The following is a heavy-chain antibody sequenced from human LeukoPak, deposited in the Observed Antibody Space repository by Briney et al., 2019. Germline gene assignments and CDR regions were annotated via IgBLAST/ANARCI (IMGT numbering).Heavy chain of an antibody. Sequence: PGGSLRLSCAASGFTFSSYWMTWVRQAPGKGLEWLATIKQDGSEKYYVDSVKGRFTMSRDNTKKSLYLQMNSLRAEDTAVYYCARRGDMDAWGQGTTVTVSS. CDR2: IKQDGSEK. CDR3: ARRGDMDA. V-gene: IGHV3-7*04. D-gene: IGHD3-10*01. CDR1: GFTFSSYW. J-gene: IGHJ6*02.